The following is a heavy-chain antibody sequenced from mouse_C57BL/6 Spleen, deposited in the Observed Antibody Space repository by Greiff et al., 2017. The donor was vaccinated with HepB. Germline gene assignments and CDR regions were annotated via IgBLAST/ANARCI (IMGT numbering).Heavy chain of an antibody. V-gene: IGHV1-69*01. D-gene: IGHD1-1*01. CDR1: GYTFTSYW. CDR2: IDPSDSYT. Sequence: QVQLQQPGAELVMPGASVKLSCKASGYTFTSYWMHWVKQRPGQGLEWIGEIDPSDSYTNYNQKFKGKSTLTVDKSSSTAYMQLSSLTSEDSAVYYCARRGDYYGSSYPDYWGQGTTLTVSS. J-gene: IGHJ2*01. CDR3: ARRGDYYGSSYPDY.